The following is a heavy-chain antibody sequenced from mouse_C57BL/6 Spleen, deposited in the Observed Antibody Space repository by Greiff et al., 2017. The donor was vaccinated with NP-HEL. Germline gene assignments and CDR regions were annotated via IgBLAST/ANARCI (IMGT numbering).Heavy chain of an antibody. J-gene: IGHJ2*01. CDR2: IYPRSGNT. D-gene: IGHD2-2*01. CDR3: ARGEGYLLDY. CDR1: GYTFTSYG. Sequence: VKLVESGAELARPGASVKLSCKASGYTFTSYGISWVKQRTGQGLEWIGEIYPRSGNTYYNEKFKGKATLTADKSSSTAYMELRSLTSEDSAVYFCARGEGYLLDYWGQGTTLTVSS. V-gene: IGHV1-81*01.